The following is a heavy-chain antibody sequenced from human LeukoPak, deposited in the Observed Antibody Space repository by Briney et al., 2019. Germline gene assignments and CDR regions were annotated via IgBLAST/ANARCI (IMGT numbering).Heavy chain of an antibody. J-gene: IGHJ6*02. V-gene: IGHV3-21*04. CDR2: ISSSSSYI. D-gene: IGHD2/OR15-2a*01. Sequence: GGSLRLSCAASGFTFSSYSMNWVRQAPGKGLEWVSSISSSSSYIYYADSVKGRFTISRDNSKNSLYLQMNSLTSEDTALYYCATWAFYHNLDVWGQGTTVIVSS. CDR1: GFTFSSYS. CDR3: ATWAFYHNLDV.